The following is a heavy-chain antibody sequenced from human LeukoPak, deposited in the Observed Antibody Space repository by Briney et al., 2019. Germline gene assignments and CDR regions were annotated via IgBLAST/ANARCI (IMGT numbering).Heavy chain of an antibody. CDR1: GFTFDDYA. Sequence: PGRSLRLSCAASGFTFDDYAMHWVRQAAGKGLEWVSGISWNSGSIGYADSVKGRFTISRDNAKNSLYLQMNSLRAEDTALHYCAKDLRDGYNRPGDYFDYWGQGTLVTVSS. CDR3: AKDLRDGYNRPGDYFDY. D-gene: IGHD5-24*01. J-gene: IGHJ4*02. V-gene: IGHV3-9*01. CDR2: ISWNSGSI.